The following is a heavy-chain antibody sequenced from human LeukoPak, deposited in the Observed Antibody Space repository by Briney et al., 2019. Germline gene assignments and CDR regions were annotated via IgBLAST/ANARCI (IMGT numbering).Heavy chain of an antibody. V-gene: IGHV3-30*03. Sequence: GGSLRLSCAASGFTFSSYGMHWVRQAPGKGLEWVAVISYDGGNKYYADSVKGRFSISRDNSKNTVYLQMNSLRGEDTAMYYCARDSPAAGTPWDAFDIWGQGTMVTVSS. CDR3: ARDSPAAGTPWDAFDI. CDR1: GFTFSSYG. CDR2: ISYDGGNK. D-gene: IGHD6-13*01. J-gene: IGHJ3*02.